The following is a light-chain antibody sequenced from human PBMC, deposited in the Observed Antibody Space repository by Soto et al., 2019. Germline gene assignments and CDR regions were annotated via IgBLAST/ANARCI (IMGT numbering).Light chain of an antibody. V-gene: IGLV2-14*01. CDR2: DVS. CDR1: SSDVGGYNY. Sequence: QSVLTQPASVSGSPGQSITISCTGTSSDVGGYNYVSWYQHYPGKAPKLMIYDVSNRPSGVSNRFSGSKSGNTASLTISGLQAEDEADYYCSSYSSSSTLDVFGGGTQLTVL. J-gene: IGLJ2*01. CDR3: SSYSSSSTLDV.